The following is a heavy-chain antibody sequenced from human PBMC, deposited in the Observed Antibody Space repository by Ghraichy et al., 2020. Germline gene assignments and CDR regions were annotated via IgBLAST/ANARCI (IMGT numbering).Heavy chain of an antibody. J-gene: IGHJ4*02. CDR3: AAYCSGGSCYDFDY. Sequence: LSLTCAASGFIFSSYGMHWVRQAPGKGLEWVASVRYDGSNEYYADSVKGRFTISRDNSKNTLYLQMNSLRAEDTAVYYCAAYCSGGSCYDFDYWGQGTLVTVSS. V-gene: IGHV3-30*02. D-gene: IGHD2-15*01. CDR1: GFIFSSYG. CDR2: VRYDGSNE.